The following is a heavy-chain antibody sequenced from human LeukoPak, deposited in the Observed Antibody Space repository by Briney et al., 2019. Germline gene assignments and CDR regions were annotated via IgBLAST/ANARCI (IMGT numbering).Heavy chain of an antibody. Sequence: ASVKVSCTASGHTFTSYAIRWVRQAPGQGLEGMGWISAYNGNTNYAQKLQGRVTMTTETSTSTAYMELRCLRSDDTAVYYCARDPVVNYLDYWGQGTLVTVSS. CDR3: ARDPVVNYLDY. J-gene: IGHJ4*02. CDR2: ISAYNGNT. V-gene: IGHV1-18*01. D-gene: IGHD3-22*01. CDR1: GHTFTSYA.